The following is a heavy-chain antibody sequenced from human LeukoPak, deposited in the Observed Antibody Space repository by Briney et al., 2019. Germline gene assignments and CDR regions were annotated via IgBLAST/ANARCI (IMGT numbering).Heavy chain of an antibody. Sequence: PSETLSLTCTVSGDSISSYYWSWIRQPPGKGLEWIGYVYSSGSTNYNPSLKSRVTISVDTSKNQFSLKLSSVTAADTAVYYCARLGDYVGFDYWGQGTLVTVSS. CDR1: GDSISSYY. CDR2: VYSSGST. D-gene: IGHD4-23*01. CDR3: ARLGDYVGFDY. V-gene: IGHV4-59*12. J-gene: IGHJ4*02.